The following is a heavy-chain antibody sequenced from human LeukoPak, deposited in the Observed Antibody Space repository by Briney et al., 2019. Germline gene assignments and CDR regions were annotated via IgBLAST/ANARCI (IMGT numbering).Heavy chain of an antibody. D-gene: IGHD4-17*01. J-gene: IGHJ3*02. CDR3: ARDLVTVTKGFDI. CDR2: ISHIGRT. Sequence: SETLSLTCAVSGDSFSSHYWTWIRQSPGTGLERIGYISHIGRTNYNPSLKSRVTISIDTSKNQFSLKLRSVTAADTAVYCCARDLVTVTKGFDIWGQGTMVSVSS. CDR1: GDSFSSHY. V-gene: IGHV4-59*11.